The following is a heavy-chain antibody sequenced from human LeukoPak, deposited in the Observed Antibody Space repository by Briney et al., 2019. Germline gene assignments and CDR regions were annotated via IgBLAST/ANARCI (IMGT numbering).Heavy chain of an antibody. J-gene: IGHJ4*02. D-gene: IGHD5-18*01. CDR1: GGSFSGYY. Sequence: SETLSLTCAVYGGSFSGYYWSWICQPPGKGLEWIGEINHSGSTNYNPSLKSRVTISVDTSKNQFSLKLSSVTAADTAVYYCARRYSYGDFDYWGQGTLVTVSS. V-gene: IGHV4-34*01. CDR3: ARRYSYGDFDY. CDR2: INHSGST.